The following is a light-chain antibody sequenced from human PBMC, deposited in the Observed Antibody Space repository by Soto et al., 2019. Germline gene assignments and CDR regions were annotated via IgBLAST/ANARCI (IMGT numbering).Light chain of an antibody. CDR2: YDI. Sequence: SYELTQPPSVSVAPGETARITCGGYNIASKTVHWYRQKPGQAPVLVISYDIGRPSGIPERFSGSNSGNTATLTISRVEAGDEDDYYCQVWDSSSDHYVFGTGTKVTVL. J-gene: IGLJ1*01. CDR1: NIASKT. V-gene: IGLV3-21*04. CDR3: QVWDSSSDHYV.